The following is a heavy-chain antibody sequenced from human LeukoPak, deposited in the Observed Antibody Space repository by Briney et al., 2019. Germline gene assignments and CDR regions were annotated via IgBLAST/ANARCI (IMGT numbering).Heavy chain of an antibody. D-gene: IGHD6-13*01. V-gene: IGHV1-69*05. CDR1: GGTFSSYA. Sequence: GASLKLSCKASGGTFSSYAISWVRQAPGQGLESMGGIIPIFGTANYAQKFQGRVTITTDESTSTAYMELSSLRSEDTAVYYCARGKAVGIAARGYYYYMDVWGKGTTVTVSS. J-gene: IGHJ6*03. CDR2: IIPIFGTA. CDR3: ARGKAVGIAARGYYYYMDV.